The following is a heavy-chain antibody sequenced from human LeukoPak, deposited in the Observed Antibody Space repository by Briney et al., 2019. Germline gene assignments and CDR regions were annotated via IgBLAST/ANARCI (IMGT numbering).Heavy chain of an antibody. D-gene: IGHD3-10*01. V-gene: IGHV1-69*06. Sequence: ASVKVSCKASGGTFSSYAISWVRQAPGQGLEWMGGIIPIFGTANYAQKFQGRVTITADKSTSTAYMELSSLRSEDTAVYYCARDPNDYYGSGSLDYWGQGTLVTVSS. J-gene: IGHJ4*02. CDR2: IIPIFGTA. CDR1: GGTFSSYA. CDR3: ARDPNDYYGSGSLDY.